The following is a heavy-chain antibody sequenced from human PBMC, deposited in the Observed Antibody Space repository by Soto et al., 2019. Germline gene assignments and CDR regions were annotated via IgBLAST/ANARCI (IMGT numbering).Heavy chain of an antibody. CDR1: GYSMGGVGY. CDR3: ARSGVTGIVIPSHWFDP. V-gene: IGHV4-31*03. Sequence: TLSLTCTVSGYSMGGVGYWSWIRQFPVRGLEWIGCISSSGSTYYNPALNNRISLSLDTSQNQFSLKLLSVTAADTAIYYCARSGVTGIVIPSHWFDPWGQGTLVTVSS. D-gene: IGHD2-21*02. CDR2: ISSSGST. J-gene: IGHJ5*02.